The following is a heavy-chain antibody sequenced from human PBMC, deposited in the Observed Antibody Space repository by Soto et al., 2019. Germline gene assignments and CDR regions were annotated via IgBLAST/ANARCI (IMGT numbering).Heavy chain of an antibody. V-gene: IGHV3-48*01. CDR2: ISSSSSTI. J-gene: IGHJ4*02. CDR3: ARAGPLRYIDY. CDR1: GFTFSSYS. Sequence: EVQLVESGGGLVQPGGSLRLSCAASGFTFSSYSMNWVRQAPGKGLEWVSYISSSSSTIYYADSVKGRFTISRDNAKNSLYLQMNSLRAEDTAVYYCARAGPLRYIDYWGQGTLVTVSS.